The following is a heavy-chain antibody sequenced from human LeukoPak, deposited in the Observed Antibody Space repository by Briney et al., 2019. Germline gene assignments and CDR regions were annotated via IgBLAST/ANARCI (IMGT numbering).Heavy chain of an antibody. D-gene: IGHD1-26*01. CDR2: IYYSGST. J-gene: IGHJ4*02. V-gene: IGHV4-31*03. Sequence: KASETLSLTCTVSGGSISSGGYYWSWIRQHPGKGLEWIGYIYYSGSTYYNPSLKSRVTISVDTSKNQFSLKLSSVTAADTAVYYCARGFGGATTSFDYWGQGTLVTVSS. CDR3: ARGFGGATTSFDY. CDR1: GGSISSGGYY.